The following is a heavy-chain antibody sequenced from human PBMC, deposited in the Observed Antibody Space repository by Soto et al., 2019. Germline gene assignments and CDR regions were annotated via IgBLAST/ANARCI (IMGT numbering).Heavy chain of an antibody. CDR3: ARGSSPVDFDY. CDR2: INAGNGNT. CDR1: GYTFTSYP. Sequence: ASVKVSCKASGYTFTSYPMHWARQAPGQRLEWMGWINAGNGNTKYSQRLQGRVTMTTEASTSTAYMELRSLRSDDTAVYYCARGSSPVDFDYRGQGTLVTVSS. D-gene: IGHD6-13*01. V-gene: IGHV1-3*01. J-gene: IGHJ4*02.